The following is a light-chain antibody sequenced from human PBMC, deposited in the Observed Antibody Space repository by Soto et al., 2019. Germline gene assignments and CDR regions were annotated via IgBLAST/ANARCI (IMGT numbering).Light chain of an antibody. Sequence: EIVMTQSPATLSASPGERATLSCRASQSVRSNLAWYQQKPGQAPRLLIYGASTRATGIPARFSGSGSGTEFTLSIGSLQSEDFAVYYCQQYNKWPITFGQGTRLEI. CDR3: QQYNKWPIT. CDR2: GAS. J-gene: IGKJ5*01. CDR1: QSVRSN. V-gene: IGKV3-15*01.